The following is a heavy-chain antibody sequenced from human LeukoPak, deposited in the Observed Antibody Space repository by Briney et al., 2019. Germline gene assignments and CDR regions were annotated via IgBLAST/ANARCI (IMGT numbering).Heavy chain of an antibody. J-gene: IGHJ4*02. CDR2: ISGSGYST. CDR1: GFTFDSYA. Sequence: GGSLRLSCAASGFTFDSYAMSWVRQAPGKGLEWVSSISGSGYSTYYGDSVKGRFTISRDDSKSTLYLQMNSLRVEDTAVYYCAKDDNYYESSGYPVAAYWGQGTLVTVSS. CDR3: AKDDNYYESSGYPVAAY. D-gene: IGHD3-22*01. V-gene: IGHV3-23*01.